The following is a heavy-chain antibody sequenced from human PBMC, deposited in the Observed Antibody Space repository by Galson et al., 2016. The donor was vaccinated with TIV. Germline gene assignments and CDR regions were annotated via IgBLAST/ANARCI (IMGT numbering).Heavy chain of an antibody. V-gene: IGHV3-74*01. Sequence: SLRLSCAASGFTFSNFWMHWVRQVPGKGLVWVSRIRTDGSRTDYVDSVKGRFTISRDNVKNTVYRQMDSLRAEDTAVYYWMARGDSRAHDVFDFWGHGTMVTVSS. CDR3: MARGDSRAHDVFDF. J-gene: IGHJ3*01. CDR2: IRTDGSRT. CDR1: GFTFSNFW. D-gene: IGHD3-10*01.